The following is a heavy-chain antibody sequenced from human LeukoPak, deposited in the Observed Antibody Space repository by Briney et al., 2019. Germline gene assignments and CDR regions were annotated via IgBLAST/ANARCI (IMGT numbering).Heavy chain of an antibody. CDR3: ARETSESYET. J-gene: IGHJ5*02. CDR2: IHPNRGDA. D-gene: IGHD1-26*01. V-gene: IGHV1-2*02. Sequence: GASVKVSCKACGYTFSDHYIQWLRQAPGQGLEWMGWIHPNRGDANYGQKFQGRVTMTRDTSISTAYLELSSLTSDDTAVYYCARETSESYETWGQGTLVTVSS. CDR1: GYTFSDHY.